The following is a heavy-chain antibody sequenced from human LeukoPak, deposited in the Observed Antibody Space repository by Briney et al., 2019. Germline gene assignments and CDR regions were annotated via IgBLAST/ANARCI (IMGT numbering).Heavy chain of an antibody. D-gene: IGHD2-15*01. V-gene: IGHV3-23*01. Sequence: PGGSLRLSCAPSGFTLSSYAMSWVRQAPGKGLEWVSAISDTGNTYHADSVKGRFTISRDSSKNTLFLQMNKLRPEDAAVYYCAKAPVTTCRGAFCYPFDYWGLGTLVTVSS. CDR3: AKAPVTTCRGAFCYPFDY. J-gene: IGHJ4*02. CDR2: ISDTGNT. CDR1: GFTLSSYA.